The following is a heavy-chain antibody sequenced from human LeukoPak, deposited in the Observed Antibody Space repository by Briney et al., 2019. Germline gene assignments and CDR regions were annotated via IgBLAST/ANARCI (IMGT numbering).Heavy chain of an antibody. J-gene: IGHJ4*02. Sequence: SETLSLTCTVSGGSISSHYWVWIRQPPGKGLEWIGYIYTSGSTNYNPSLKSRVTLSVDTSKNQISLKMSSVAAADTAVYYCARLGQGVSGTHHFDYWGQGTLVTVSS. CDR2: IYTSGST. CDR1: GGSISSHY. CDR3: ARLGQGVSGTHHFDY. D-gene: IGHD3-10*01. V-gene: IGHV4-4*09.